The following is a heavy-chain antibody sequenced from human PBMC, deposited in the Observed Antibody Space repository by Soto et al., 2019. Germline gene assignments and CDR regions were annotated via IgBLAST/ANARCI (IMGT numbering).Heavy chain of an antibody. V-gene: IGHV4-34*01. CDR3: ARGRGGEAYDILTGYYYYFDY. CDR2: INHSGST. Sequence: SETLSLTCAAYGGSFSGSYWSWVRQPPGKGLEWIGEINHSGSTNYNPSLKSRVTISVDTSKNQFSLKLSSVTAADTAVYYCARGRGGEAYDILTGYYYYFDYWGQGTLVTVYS. D-gene: IGHD3-9*01. J-gene: IGHJ4*02. CDR1: GGSFSGSY.